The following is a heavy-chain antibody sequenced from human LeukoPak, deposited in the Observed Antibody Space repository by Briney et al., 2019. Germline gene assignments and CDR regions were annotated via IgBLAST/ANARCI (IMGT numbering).Heavy chain of an antibody. CDR2: ISYDGSNK. Sequence: PGRSLRLSCAASGFTFSSYGMHWVRQAPGKGLEWVAVISYDGSNKYYADSVKGRFTISRDNSKNTLYLQMNSLRAEDTAVYYCAKDRPALYCSSTSCYGSLGGMDVWGKGTTVTVSS. CDR1: GFTFSSYG. J-gene: IGHJ6*04. V-gene: IGHV3-30*18. CDR3: AKDRPALYCSSTSCYGSLGGMDV. D-gene: IGHD2-2*01.